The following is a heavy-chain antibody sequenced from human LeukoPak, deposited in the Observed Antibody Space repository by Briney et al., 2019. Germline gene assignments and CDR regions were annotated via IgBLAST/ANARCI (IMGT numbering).Heavy chain of an antibody. CDR3: ARANWNYGGVVDY. D-gene: IGHD1-7*01. Sequence: GASVKVSSKASGGTFSSYAISWVRQAPGQGLEWMGWISAYNGNTNYAQKLQGRVTMTTDTSTSTAYMELRSLRSDDTAVYYCARANWNYGGVVDYWGQGTLVTVSS. J-gene: IGHJ4*02. CDR2: ISAYNGNT. V-gene: IGHV1-18*01. CDR1: GGTFSSYA.